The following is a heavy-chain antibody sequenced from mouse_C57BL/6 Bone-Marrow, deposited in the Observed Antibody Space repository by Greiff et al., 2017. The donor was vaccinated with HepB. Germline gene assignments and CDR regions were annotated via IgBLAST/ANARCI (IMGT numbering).Heavy chain of an antibody. D-gene: IGHD2-9*01. V-gene: IGHV5-9*01. J-gene: IGHJ2*01. CDR3: ARKGPYYGYDGFDY. Sequence: EVKLMESGGGLVKPGGSLKLSCAASGFTFSSYTMSWVRQTPEKRLEWVATISGGGGNTYYPDSVKGRFTISRDNAENTLYLQMSSLRSEDTALYDGARKGPYYGYDGFDYWGQGTTLTVSS. CDR2: ISGGGGNT. CDR1: GFTFSSYT.